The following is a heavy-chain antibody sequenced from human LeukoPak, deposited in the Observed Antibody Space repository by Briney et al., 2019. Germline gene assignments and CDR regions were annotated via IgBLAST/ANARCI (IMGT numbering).Heavy chain of an antibody. CDR2: INPNSGGT. V-gene: IGHV1-2*04. D-gene: IGHD4-17*01. CDR1: GYTFTGYN. J-gene: IGHJ6*02. CDR3: ARDNGDYGSYYYGMDV. Sequence: ASVKVSCKASGYTFTGYNMHWVRQAPGQGLEWMGWINPNSGGTNYAQKCQGWVTMTRDTSITTVYMELSRLRSDDTAVYYCARDNGDYGSYYYGMDVWGQGTTVTVSS.